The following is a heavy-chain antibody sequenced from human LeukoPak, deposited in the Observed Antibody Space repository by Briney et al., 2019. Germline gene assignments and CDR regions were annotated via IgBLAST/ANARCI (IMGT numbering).Heavy chain of an antibody. CDR3: ARDEGYYFDS. V-gene: IGHV3-48*03. Sequence: GGSLRLSCAASGFSFSSYEMNWVRQAPGKGLEWVSYISSSGSTIYYADSVKGRFTISRDNARNSLFLQMNSLRAEDTAIYYCARDEGYYFDSWGQGTQVTVSS. J-gene: IGHJ4*02. CDR2: ISSSGSTI. CDR1: GFSFSSYE.